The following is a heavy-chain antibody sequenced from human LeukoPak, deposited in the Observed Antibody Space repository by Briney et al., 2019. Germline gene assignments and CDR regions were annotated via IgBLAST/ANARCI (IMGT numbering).Heavy chain of an antibody. CDR3: ARDLMGAFDI. CDR2: IYHSGST. CDR1: GGSISSSSYY. V-gene: IGHV4-39*07. Sequence: SETLSLTCTVSGGSISSSSYYWGWIRQPPGKGLEWIGSIYHSGSTYYNPSLKSRVTISVDTSKNQFSLKLSSVTAADTAVYYCARDLMGAFDIWGQGTMVTVSS. J-gene: IGHJ3*02.